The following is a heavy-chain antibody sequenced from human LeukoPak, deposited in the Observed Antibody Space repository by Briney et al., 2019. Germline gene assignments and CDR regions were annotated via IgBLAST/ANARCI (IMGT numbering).Heavy chain of an antibody. CDR2: IYTSGST. V-gene: IGHV4-61*02. Sequence: SQTLSLTCTVSGGSISSGSYYWSWIRQPAGKGLVWIGRIYTSGSTTYNPSLKSRVTISVDTSKNKFSLKLSSVTAADTAVYYCARRTAMATTYYFDYWGQGTLVTVSS. CDR1: GGSISSGSYY. J-gene: IGHJ4*02. D-gene: IGHD5-12*01. CDR3: ARRTAMATTYYFDY.